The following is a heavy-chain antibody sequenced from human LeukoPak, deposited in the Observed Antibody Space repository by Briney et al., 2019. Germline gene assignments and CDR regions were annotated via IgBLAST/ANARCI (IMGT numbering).Heavy chain of an antibody. Sequence: GGSLRLSCAASGFTFSSYAMHWVRQAPGKGLEWVAVISYDGSNKYYADSVKGRFTISRDNSKNTLYLQMNSLRAEDTAVYYCARDQVVVVPAAMVGAFDIWGQGTMVTVSS. CDR2: ISYDGSNK. CDR1: GFTFSSYA. D-gene: IGHD2-2*01. J-gene: IGHJ3*02. CDR3: ARDQVVVVPAAMVGAFDI. V-gene: IGHV3-30*04.